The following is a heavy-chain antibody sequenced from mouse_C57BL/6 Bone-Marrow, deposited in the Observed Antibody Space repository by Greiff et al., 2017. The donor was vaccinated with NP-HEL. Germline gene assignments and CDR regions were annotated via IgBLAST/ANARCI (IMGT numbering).Heavy chain of an antibody. Sequence: EVKLVESGGCLVKPGGSLKLSCAASGFTFSDYGMHWVRQAPEKGLEWVAYISSGSSTIYYADTVKGRFTISRDNAKNTLFLQMTSLRSEDTAMYYCARQDYYGSSYYFDYWGQGTTLTVSS. CDR2: ISSGSSTI. D-gene: IGHD1-1*01. V-gene: IGHV5-17*01. CDR3: ARQDYYGSSYYFDY. CDR1: GFTFSDYG. J-gene: IGHJ2*01.